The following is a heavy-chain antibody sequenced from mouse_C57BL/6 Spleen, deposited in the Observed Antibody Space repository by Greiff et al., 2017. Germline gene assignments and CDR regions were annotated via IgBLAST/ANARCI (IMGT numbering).Heavy chain of an antibody. V-gene: IGHV1-18*01. CDR2: INPNNGGT. J-gene: IGHJ3*01. CDR1: GYTFTDYN. Sequence: EVQLQQSGPELVKPGASVKIPCKASGYTFTDYNMDWVKQSHGKSLEWIGDINPNNGGTNYNQKFKGKATLTVDKSSSTAYMELRSLTSEDTAVYYCARDGSTMVTTGFAYWGQGTLVTVSA. D-gene: IGHD2-1*01. CDR3: ARDGSTMVTTGFAY.